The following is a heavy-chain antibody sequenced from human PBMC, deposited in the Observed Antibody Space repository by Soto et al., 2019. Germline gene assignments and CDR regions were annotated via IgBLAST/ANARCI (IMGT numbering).Heavy chain of an antibody. CDR1: GFTFSTYA. J-gene: IGHJ3*01. Sequence: PWGSLRLSCAASGFTFSTYALHWVRQAPGKGLEWVATVTSDGSNKYHADSVEGRFTISRDDSKNTLYLQLNSLRAEDTAVYYCGRITLKTSVDTFDFWGQGTMVTVSS. CDR3: GRITLKTSVDTFDF. CDR2: VTSDGSNK. V-gene: IGHV3-30-3*01. D-gene: IGHD3-22*01.